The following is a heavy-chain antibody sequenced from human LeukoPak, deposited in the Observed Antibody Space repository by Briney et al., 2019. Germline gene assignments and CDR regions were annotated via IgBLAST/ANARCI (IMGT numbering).Heavy chain of an antibody. CDR2: INWNGNRT. Sequence: TGGSLRLSCAASGFTFDDYGMTWVRHAPGKGLEWVSSINWNGNRTSYADSVKGRFTISRDNAKNSLYVQMNSLRAEDTALYYCVRDNPYYDNTRSDGFDFWGQGTMVNVPS. D-gene: IGHD3-22*01. CDR1: GFTFDDYG. V-gene: IGHV3-20*04. J-gene: IGHJ4*02. CDR3: VRDNPYYDNTRSDGFDF.